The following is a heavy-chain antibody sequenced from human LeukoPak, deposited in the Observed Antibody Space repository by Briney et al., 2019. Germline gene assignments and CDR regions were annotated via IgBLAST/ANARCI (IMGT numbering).Heavy chain of an antibody. J-gene: IGHJ4*02. Sequence: GGSLRLSCAASGLTFSSSAMSWVRQAPGKGLEWVSTVSGSGATTYYAGSVKGRFTISRDNSKNTLYLQVNSLRAEDTAVYYCAKDGECSSTSCSLDYWGQGTLVTVSS. D-gene: IGHD2-2*01. CDR3: AKDGECSSTSCSLDY. CDR1: GLTFSSSA. CDR2: VSGSGATT. V-gene: IGHV3-23*01.